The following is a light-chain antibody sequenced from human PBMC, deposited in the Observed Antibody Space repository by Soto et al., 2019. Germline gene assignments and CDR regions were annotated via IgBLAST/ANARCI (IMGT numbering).Light chain of an antibody. J-gene: IGLJ1*01. Sequence: QCALTQPPSVSAAPGQKVTISCSGSSSNIGDNYVSWYQQLPGTAPKLLIYENNKRPSGIPDRFSGSKSGTSATLGITGLQTGDEADYYCGTWDSSLSAGVFGTGTKVTDL. V-gene: IGLV1-51*02. CDR2: ENN. CDR3: GTWDSSLSAGV. CDR1: SSNIGDNY.